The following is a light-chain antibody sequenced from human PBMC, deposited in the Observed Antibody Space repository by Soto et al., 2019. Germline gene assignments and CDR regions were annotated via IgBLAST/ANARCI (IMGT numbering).Light chain of an antibody. CDR2: AAS. CDR1: HSIGTY. V-gene: IGKV1-39*01. J-gene: IGKJ1*01. Sequence: DIQMTQSPSSLSASVGDAVTITCRAGHSIGTYLSWYQVKPGKPPRLLIYAASSLQTRVPSRFSGSGSGTDFTLTITGLQPEDFATYSCQQSYNSPPTFGQGTRVQLE. CDR3: QQSYNSPPT.